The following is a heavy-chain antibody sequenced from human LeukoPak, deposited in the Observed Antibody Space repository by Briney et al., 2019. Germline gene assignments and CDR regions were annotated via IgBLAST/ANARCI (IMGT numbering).Heavy chain of an antibody. CDR2: ISAYNGNT. CDR1: GYTFTSYG. Sequence: ASVKVSCKASGYTFTSYGISWVRQAPGQGLEWMGWISAYNGNTNYAQKLQGRVTMTTDTSTSTAYMELRSLRSDDTAVYYCARVAVLRYFDWLLYTPEGYYFDYWGQGTLVTVSS. CDR3: ARVAVLRYFDWLLYTPEGYYFDY. D-gene: IGHD3-9*01. V-gene: IGHV1-18*01. J-gene: IGHJ4*02.